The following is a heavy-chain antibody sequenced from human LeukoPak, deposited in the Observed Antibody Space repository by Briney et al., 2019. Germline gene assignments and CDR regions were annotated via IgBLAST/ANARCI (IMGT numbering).Heavy chain of an antibody. CDR2: IYYSGST. D-gene: IGHD1-20*01. J-gene: IGHJ4*02. CDR1: GGSISSGGYY. CDR3: ARGKGYNWNDFHY. Sequence: SETLSLTCTVSGGSISSGGYYWSWIRQHPGKGLEWIGYIYYSGSTYSNPSLKRLVTISVDTSKNQFSLKLSSVTAADTAVYYCARGKGYNWNDFHYWGQGTLVTVSS. V-gene: IGHV4-31*01.